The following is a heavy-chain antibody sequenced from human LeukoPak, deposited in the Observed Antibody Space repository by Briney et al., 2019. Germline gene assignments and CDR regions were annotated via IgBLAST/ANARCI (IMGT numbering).Heavy chain of an antibody. CDR1: GFTFSSHS. Sequence: GGSLRLSCAASGFTFSSHSMSWVRQAPGKGLDWVAHINQDGSVKYYVDSVKGRFTISRDNAENSLYLQMNSLRAEDTAVYYCARGKGNDYWGQGTLVTVSS. CDR2: INQDGSVK. CDR3: ARGKGNDY. D-gene: IGHD4-23*01. J-gene: IGHJ4*02. V-gene: IGHV3-7*01.